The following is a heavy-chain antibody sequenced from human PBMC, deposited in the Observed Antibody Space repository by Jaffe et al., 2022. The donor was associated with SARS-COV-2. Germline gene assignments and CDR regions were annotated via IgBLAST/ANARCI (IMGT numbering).Heavy chain of an antibody. D-gene: IGHD4-4*01. J-gene: IGHJ5*02. CDR2: VSSSGSTI. Sequence: EVQLVESGGGLVQPGGSLRLSCAASGLPLDYYSMNWVRQAPGKGLEWFSYVSSSGSTIYYADSVKGRFTISRDNAKNSLYLQMNSLRDDDTAVYYCARDRPGSQYPKWFDPWGQGTLVTVSS. CDR1: GLPLDYYS. V-gene: IGHV3-48*02. CDR3: ARDRPGSQYPKWFDP.